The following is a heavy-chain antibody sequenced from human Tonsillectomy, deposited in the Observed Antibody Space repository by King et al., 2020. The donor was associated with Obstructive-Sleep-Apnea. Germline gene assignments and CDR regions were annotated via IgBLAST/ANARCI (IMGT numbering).Heavy chain of an antibody. V-gene: IGHV3-9*01. CDR1: GFTFDAFA. J-gene: IGHJ4*02. CDR3: ATVAYY. CDR2: ITWNGDNA. Sequence: VQLVESGGGLVQPGGSLRLSCAGSGFTFDAFAMYWVRQAPGKGLEWVSGITWNGDNAGYADSVRGRFTISRDNAKNSLYLHMTSLRSDDTAMYYCATVAYYWGQGTLITVSS.